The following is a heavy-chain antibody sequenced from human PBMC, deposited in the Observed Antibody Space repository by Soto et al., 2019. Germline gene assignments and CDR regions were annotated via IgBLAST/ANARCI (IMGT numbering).Heavy chain of an antibody. Sequence: SETLSLTCAVSGGSISSGGYSCSLIRQPPGKGREWIGEIYHSGSTNYNPSLKSRVTISVDTSKNQFSLKLTSVTAADTAVYYCARDKITGLFDYWGQGTLVTVSS. CDR2: IYHSGST. D-gene: IGHD2-8*02. CDR1: GGSISSGGYS. J-gene: IGHJ4*02. V-gene: IGHV4-30-2*01. CDR3: ARDKITGLFDY.